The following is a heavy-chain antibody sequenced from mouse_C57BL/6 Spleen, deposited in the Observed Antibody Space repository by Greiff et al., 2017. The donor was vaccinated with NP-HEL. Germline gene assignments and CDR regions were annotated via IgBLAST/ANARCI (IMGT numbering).Heavy chain of an antibody. CDR1: GYTFTSYW. J-gene: IGHJ2*01. D-gene: IGHD2-2*01. CDR2: INPSNGGT. V-gene: IGHV1-53*01. Sequence: QVQLQQPGTELVKPGASVKLSCKASGYTFTSYWMHWVKPRPGQGLEWIGNINPSNGGTKYNEKFKSKATLTVDKSSSTAYMQLSTLTSLDSAVYYCARGGDFYYAYDAPFDYWGQGTTLTVSS. CDR3: ARGGDFYYAYDAPFDY.